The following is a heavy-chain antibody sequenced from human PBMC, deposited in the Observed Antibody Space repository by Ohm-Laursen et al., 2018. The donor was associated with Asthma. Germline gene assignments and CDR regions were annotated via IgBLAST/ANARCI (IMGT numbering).Heavy chain of an antibody. CDR2: ISTASSFI. D-gene: IGHD1-26*01. Sequence: LRLSCAAAGYTFSRYSIHWVRQIPGKGLEWVASISTASSFIYYADSVRGRFTTSRDNARNSVYLQMNSLRAEDTALYYCARIGPEWELPGREYSLHHWGEGTLVTVSS. CDR1: GYTFSRYS. J-gene: IGHJ1*01. CDR3: ARIGPEWELPGREYSLHH. V-gene: IGHV3-21*01.